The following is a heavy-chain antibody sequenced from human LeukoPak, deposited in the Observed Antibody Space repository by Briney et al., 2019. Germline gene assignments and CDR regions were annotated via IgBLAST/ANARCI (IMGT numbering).Heavy chain of an antibody. CDR3: ARELLSYYYGSGSHDY. Sequence: GGSLRLSCAASGFTFSSYWMSWVRQAPGKGLEWVANIKQDGSEKYYVDSVKRRFTISRDNAKNSLYLQMNSLRAEDTAVYYCARELLSYYYGSGSHDYWGQGTLVTVSS. CDR1: GFTFSSYW. CDR2: IKQDGSEK. D-gene: IGHD3-10*01. J-gene: IGHJ4*02. V-gene: IGHV3-7*01.